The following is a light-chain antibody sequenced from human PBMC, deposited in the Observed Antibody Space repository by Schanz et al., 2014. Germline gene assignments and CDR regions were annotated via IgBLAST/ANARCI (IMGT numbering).Light chain of an antibody. J-gene: IGKJ4*01. Sequence: DIQMTQFPSSVSASVGARVTITCRASQGIASWLAWYQQSPGKAPKLLISAASDLQSGVPSRFRGSGYGTDFTLTITSLQPEDIATYYCQQAISFPVTFGGGTKVEI. CDR2: AAS. V-gene: IGKV1-12*01. CDR1: QGIASW. CDR3: QQAISFPVT.